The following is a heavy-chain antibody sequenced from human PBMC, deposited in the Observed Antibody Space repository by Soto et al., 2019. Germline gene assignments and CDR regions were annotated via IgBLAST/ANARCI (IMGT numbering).Heavy chain of an antibody. CDR1: GFTFSSYS. CDR2: ISSISSTI. CDR3: ARDEASSCYYRIDY. D-gene: IGHD3-22*01. J-gene: IGHJ4*02. V-gene: IGHV3-48*02. Sequence: EVQLVESGGGLVQPGGSLRLSCAASGFTFSSYSMNWVRQAPGKGLEWVSYISSISSTIYYADSVKGRFTISRDNAKNSLYLQMNSLRDEDTAVYYCARDEASSCYYRIDYWGQGTLVTVSS.